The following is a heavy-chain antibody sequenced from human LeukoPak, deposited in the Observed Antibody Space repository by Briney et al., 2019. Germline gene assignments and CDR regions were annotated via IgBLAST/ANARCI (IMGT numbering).Heavy chain of an antibody. Sequence: GGSLRLSCAASGFTFSSYAMNRVRQAPGKGLEWVSAISGSGGSTYYADSVKGRFTISRDNSKNTLYLQINILRGEDTAKYYCAKDKQWLVPGNWFDPWGQGTLVTVSS. J-gene: IGHJ5*02. CDR3: AKDKQWLVPGNWFDP. CDR2: ISGSGGST. CDR1: GFTFSSYA. D-gene: IGHD6-19*01. V-gene: IGHV3-23*01.